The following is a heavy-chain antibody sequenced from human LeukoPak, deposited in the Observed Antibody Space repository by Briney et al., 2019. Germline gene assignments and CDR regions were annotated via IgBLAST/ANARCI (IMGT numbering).Heavy chain of an antibody. CDR2: IYYSGST. D-gene: IGHD5-12*01. CDR1: GGSISSGGYY. V-gene: IGHV4-31*03. Sequence: PSETLSLTCTVSGGSISSGGYYWSWIRQHPGKGLEWIGYIYYSGSTYYNPSLKSRVTISVDTSKNQFSLKLSSVTAADTAVYYCAGVVKVVRGGYTYYFDYWGQGTLVTVSS. J-gene: IGHJ4*02. CDR3: AGVVKVVRGGYTYYFDY.